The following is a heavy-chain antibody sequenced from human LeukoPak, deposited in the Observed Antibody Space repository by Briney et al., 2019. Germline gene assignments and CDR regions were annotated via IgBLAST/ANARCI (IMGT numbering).Heavy chain of an antibody. J-gene: IGHJ4*02. Sequence: GGSLRLSCAASGFTFSSYGMHWVRQAPGEGLEWGAFIWYDGSNKYYADSVKGRFTISRDNSKNTLYLQMNSLRAEDTAVYYCAKVGDSSGYYQNYFDYWGQGTLVTVSS. CDR2: IWYDGSNK. D-gene: IGHD3-22*01. CDR1: GFTFSSYG. CDR3: AKVGDSSGYYQNYFDY. V-gene: IGHV3-30*02.